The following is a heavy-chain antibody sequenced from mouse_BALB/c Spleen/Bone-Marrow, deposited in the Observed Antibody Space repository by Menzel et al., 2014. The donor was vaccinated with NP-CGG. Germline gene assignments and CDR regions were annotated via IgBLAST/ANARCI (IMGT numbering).Heavy chain of an antibody. CDR3: ARLGYRYGYWFFDV. V-gene: IGHV14-3*02. Sequence: EVQLQQSGAELVKPGASVKLSCTASGFNIRDTYMHGVKQRPEQGLEWIGRIDPANGYTKYDPKFQGKATITADTSSNTAYLQRSSLTSEDTAVYYCARLGYRYGYWFFDVWGAGTTVTVSS. J-gene: IGHJ1*01. CDR1: GFNIRDTY. CDR2: IDPANGYT. D-gene: IGHD2-14*01.